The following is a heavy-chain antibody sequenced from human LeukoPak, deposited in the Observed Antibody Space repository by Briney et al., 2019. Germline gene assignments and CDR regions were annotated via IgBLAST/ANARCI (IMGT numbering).Heavy chain of an antibody. D-gene: IGHD4-11*01. CDR3: ARDDDYSNRWTYYYGMDV. V-gene: IGHV1-3*01. CDR1: GYTFTSYA. Sequence: ASVKVSCKASGYTFTSYAMHWVRQAPGQRLEWMGWINAGNGNTKYSQKFQGRVTITRDTSASTAYMELSSLRSEDTAVYYCARDDDYSNRWTYYYGMDVWGLGTTVTVSS. CDR2: INAGNGNT. J-gene: IGHJ6*02.